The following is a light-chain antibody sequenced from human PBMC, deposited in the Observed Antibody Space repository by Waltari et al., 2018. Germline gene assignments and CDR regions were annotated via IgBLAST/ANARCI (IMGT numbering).Light chain of an antibody. CDR2: GRN. J-gene: IGLJ3*02. CDR3: NCRDSSGDLHWV. V-gene: IGLV3-19*01. CDR1: RLRTYY. Sequence: SSELTQDPAVSVALGQTVRITCQGDRLRTYYATWYQQKPGQAPTVVMYGRNRRPPGIPDRFSGSSSGNMASLTITGAQAEDEADYYCNCRDSSGDLHWVFGGGTKVTVL.